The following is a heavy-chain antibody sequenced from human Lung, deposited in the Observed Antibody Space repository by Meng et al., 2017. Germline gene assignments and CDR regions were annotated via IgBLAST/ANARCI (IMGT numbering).Heavy chain of an antibody. J-gene: IGHJ4*02. V-gene: IGHV1-18*01. D-gene: IGHD1-26*01. CDR3: ARVEVGITSGDY. CDR2: INAYNGDT. Sequence: QAQLVQSGGEVKKPGASVKVACKASGYTFTNYGITCVRQAPGQGLEWMGWINAYNGDTNYAQTLQGRVTMTTDTSTSTAYMELRSLRSDDTAVYYCARVEVGITSGDYWGQGTLVTVSS. CDR1: GYTFTNYG.